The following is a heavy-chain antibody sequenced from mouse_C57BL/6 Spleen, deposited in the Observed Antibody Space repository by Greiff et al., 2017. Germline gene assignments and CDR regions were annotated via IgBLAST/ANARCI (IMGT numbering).Heavy chain of an antibody. Sequence: QVQLKQSGPELVKPGASVKISCKASGYAFSSSWMNWVKQRPGKGLEWIGRIYPGDGDTNYNGKFKGKATLTADKSSSTAYMQLSSLTSEDSAVYFCARVDYYGSSYRYFDVWGTGTTVTVSS. D-gene: IGHD1-1*01. J-gene: IGHJ1*03. CDR1: GYAFSSSW. V-gene: IGHV1-82*01. CDR2: IYPGDGDT. CDR3: ARVDYYGSSYRYFDV.